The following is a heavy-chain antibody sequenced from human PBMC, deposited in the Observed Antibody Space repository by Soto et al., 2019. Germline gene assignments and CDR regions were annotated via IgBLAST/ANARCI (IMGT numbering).Heavy chain of an antibody. D-gene: IGHD1-20*01. CDR1: GFTFSSYA. CDR2: ISGSGGST. J-gene: IGHJ6*02. V-gene: IGHV3-23*01. Sequence: EVQLLESGGGLVQPGGSLRLSCAASGFTFSSYAMSWVRQAPGKGLEWVSAISGSGGSTYYADSVKGRFTISRDNPKNPLYPQMHSLGAEDTAVYYCAASRGYKFYYASDVWGEGTTV. CDR3: AASRGYKFYYASDV.